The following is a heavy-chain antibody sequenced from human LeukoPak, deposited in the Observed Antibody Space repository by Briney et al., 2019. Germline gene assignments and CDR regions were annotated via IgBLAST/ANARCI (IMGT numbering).Heavy chain of an antibody. D-gene: IGHD3-9*01. CDR2: INPNSGGT. V-gene: IGHV1-2*02. CDR1: GYTFTGYY. J-gene: IGHJ3*02. CDR3: ARAGSRSVLRYFDWRPDAFDI. Sequence: ASVKVSCKASGYTFTGYYMHWVRQAPGQGLEWMGWINPNSGGTNYAQKFQGRVTMTRDTSISTAYMELSRLRSDDTAVYYCARAGSRSVLRYFDWRPDAFDIWGQGTMVTVSS.